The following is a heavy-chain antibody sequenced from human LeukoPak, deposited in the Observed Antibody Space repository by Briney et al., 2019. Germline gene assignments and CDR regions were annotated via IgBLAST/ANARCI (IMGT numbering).Heavy chain of an antibody. J-gene: IGHJ3*02. CDR3: ARGAITMIVVVIRDDAFDI. Sequence: ASVKVSCKASGYTFTGYYMHWVRQAPGQGLEWMGWINPNSGGTNYAQKFQGRVTMTRDTSISTAYMELSRLRSDDTAVYYCARGAITMIVVVIRDDAFDIWGQGTMVTVSS. D-gene: IGHD3-22*01. CDR2: INPNSGGT. V-gene: IGHV1-2*02. CDR1: GYTFTGYY.